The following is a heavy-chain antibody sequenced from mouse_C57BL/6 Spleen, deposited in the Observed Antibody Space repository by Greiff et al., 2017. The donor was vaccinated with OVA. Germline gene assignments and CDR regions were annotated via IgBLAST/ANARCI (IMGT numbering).Heavy chain of an antibody. CDR1: GYTFTSYW. V-gene: IGHV1-50*01. J-gene: IGHJ1*03. D-gene: IGHD2-12*01. CDR3: ARKGDYKGYFEV. Sequence: QVQLQQPGAELVKPGASVKLSCKASGYTFTSYWMQWVTQRPGQGLEWIGAIDPSDRYTNSTQKFKGKATLTVDTSSSTAYMQRSSLTSEDSAVYYCARKGDYKGYFEVWGTGTTVTGSS. CDR2: IDPSDRYT.